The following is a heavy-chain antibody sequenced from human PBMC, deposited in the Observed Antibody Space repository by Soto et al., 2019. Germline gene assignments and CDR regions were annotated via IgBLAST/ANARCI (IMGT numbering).Heavy chain of an antibody. CDR1: GFTFSNYA. D-gene: IGHD3-22*01. CDR2: ISAGGGST. Sequence: PVGSLRLSCAPSGFTFSNYAMSWVRQAPGKGLEWVSVISAGGGSTYYADSVKGRFTISRDNSKNTLYLQMNSLRAEDTAVYYCAKRSYDSSGYDYWGQGTLVTVSS. V-gene: IGHV3-23*01. J-gene: IGHJ4*02. CDR3: AKRSYDSSGYDY.